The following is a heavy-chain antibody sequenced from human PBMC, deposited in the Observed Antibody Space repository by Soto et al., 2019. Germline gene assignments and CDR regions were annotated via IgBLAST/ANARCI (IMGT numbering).Heavy chain of an antibody. CDR3: AGIECDFWSGYYTSHYYYMDV. CDR2: IYYSGST. CDR1: GGSISSSSYY. D-gene: IGHD3-3*01. V-gene: IGHV4-39*01. J-gene: IGHJ6*03. Sequence: SETLSLTCTVSGGSISSSSYYWGWIRQPPGKGLEWIGSIYYSGSTYYNPSLKSRVTISVDTSKNQFSLKLSSVTAADTAVYYCAGIECDFWSGYYTSHYYYMDVWGKGTTVTVSS.